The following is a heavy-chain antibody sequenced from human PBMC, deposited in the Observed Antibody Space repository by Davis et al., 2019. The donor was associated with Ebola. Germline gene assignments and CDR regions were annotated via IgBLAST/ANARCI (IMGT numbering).Heavy chain of an antibody. Sequence: ASVKVFCKASGYTFTSYYMHWVRQAPGQGLEWMGIINPSGGSTSYAQKFQGRVTMTRDTSTSTVYMELSSLRSEDTAVYYCANSMIVVPPHYWGQGTLVTVSS. J-gene: IGHJ4*02. D-gene: IGHD3-22*01. CDR1: GYTFTSYY. CDR3: ANSMIVVPPHY. CDR2: INPSGGST. V-gene: IGHV1-46*03.